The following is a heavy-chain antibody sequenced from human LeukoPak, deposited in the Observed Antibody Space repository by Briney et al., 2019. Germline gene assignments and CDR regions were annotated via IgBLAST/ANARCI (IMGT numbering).Heavy chain of an antibody. J-gene: IGHJ6*01. CDR1: GGSFSGYY. CDR3: ARVNGVYYYYGMDV. Sequence: SETLSLTCAVYGGSFSGYYWSWIRQPPGKGLEWIGEINHSGSTNYNPSLKSRVTISVDTSKNQFSLKLSSVTAADTAVYYFARVNGVYYYYGMDVWGQGNTVTGSS. V-gene: IGHV4-34*01. CDR2: INHSGST.